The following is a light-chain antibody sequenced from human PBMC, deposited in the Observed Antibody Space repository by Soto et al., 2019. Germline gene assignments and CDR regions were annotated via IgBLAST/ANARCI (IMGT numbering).Light chain of an antibody. J-gene: IGKJ2*01. CDR1: QSVSGIY. V-gene: IGKV3-20*01. CDR2: GAS. Sequence: EIVLTQSPGTLSLSPGERATLSCRASQSVSGIYLAWYQQKPGQAPRLLIYGASTRATGIPDRFSGSGSGTDFTLTISRLEPEDFAVYYCKQYGDSLYTFGQGTKLEIK. CDR3: KQYGDSLYT.